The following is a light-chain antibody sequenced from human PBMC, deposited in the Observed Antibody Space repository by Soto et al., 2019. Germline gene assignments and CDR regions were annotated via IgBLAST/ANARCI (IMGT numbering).Light chain of an antibody. Sequence: QSVLTQPPSVSAAPGQKVTISCSGSSSNIGSDYVSWYQQLPGAAPRLLIYENNKRPSGIPDRFSGSKSGTSATLGITGLQTGDEADYYCAAWDTILSGGVYGGGTKLTVL. CDR2: ENN. CDR1: SSNIGSDY. J-gene: IGLJ2*01. V-gene: IGLV1-51*02. CDR3: AAWDTILSGGV.